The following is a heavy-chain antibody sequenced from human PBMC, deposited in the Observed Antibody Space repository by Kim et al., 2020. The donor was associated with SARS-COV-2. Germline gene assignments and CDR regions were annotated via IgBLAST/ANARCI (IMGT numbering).Heavy chain of an antibody. J-gene: IGHJ5*02. CDR3: VKDRKTISSFFDN. D-gene: IGHD6-6*01. Sequence: YADSVRGRFTISRDNARNSLYLQMNSLTSEDTAVYYCVKDRKTISSFFDNWGQGALVIVSS. V-gene: IGHV3-11*06.